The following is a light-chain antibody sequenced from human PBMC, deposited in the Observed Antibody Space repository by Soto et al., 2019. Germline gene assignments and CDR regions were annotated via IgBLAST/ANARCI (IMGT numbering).Light chain of an antibody. Sequence: SVLTQPASVSGSPGQSSMISCTGTSSDVGSYNLVSWYHQHPGKAPKLMIYEGSKRPSGVSNRFSGSKCGNTASLAISGLQAEDEADYDCCSYAGSSTPYVFGTGTKVGVL. J-gene: IGLJ1*01. V-gene: IGLV2-23*01. CDR1: SSDVGSYNL. CDR3: CSYAGSSTPYV. CDR2: EGS.